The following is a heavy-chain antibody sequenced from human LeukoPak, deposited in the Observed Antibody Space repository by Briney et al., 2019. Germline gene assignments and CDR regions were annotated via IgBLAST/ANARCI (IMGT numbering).Heavy chain of an antibody. CDR3: ARRLWFGEFSFDY. CDR1: GGSFSGYY. J-gene: IGHJ4*02. CDR2: INHSGST. V-gene: IGHV4-34*01. D-gene: IGHD3-10*01. Sequence: SETLSLTCAVYGGSFSGYYWSWIRQPPGKGLEWIGEINHSGSTNYNPSLKSRVTISVDTSKNQFSLKLSSVTAADTAVYYCARRLWFGEFSFDYWGQGTLVTVSS.